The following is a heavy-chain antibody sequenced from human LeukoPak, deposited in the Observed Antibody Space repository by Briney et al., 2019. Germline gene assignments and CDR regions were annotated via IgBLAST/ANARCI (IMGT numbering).Heavy chain of an antibody. CDR1: GGSMNSYY. CDR3: ARGRLYYDSTGYIL. CDR2: IYYSGNT. V-gene: IGHV4-59*01. D-gene: IGHD3-22*01. Sequence: PSETLSLTCTVSGGSMNSYYWSWIRQPPGMGLEWIGHIYYSGNTNYNPSLKSRVTISIDTSKNQISLKLSSVTAADTAVYYCARGRLYYDSTGYILWGQGTLVTVSS. J-gene: IGHJ4*02.